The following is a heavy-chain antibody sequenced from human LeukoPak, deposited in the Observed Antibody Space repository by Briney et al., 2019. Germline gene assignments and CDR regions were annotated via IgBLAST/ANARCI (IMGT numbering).Heavy chain of an antibody. J-gene: IGHJ4*02. V-gene: IGHV3-74*01. CDR3: ASKGGSYYGFGY. Sequence: GGSLRLSCAASGFTFSSYWMHWVRQAPGKGLVWVSRINSDGSSTSYADSVKGRFTISRDNAKNTLYLQMNSLRAEDTAVYYCASKGGSYYGFGYWGQGTLVTVSS. CDR2: INSDGSST. D-gene: IGHD1-26*01. CDR1: GFTFSSYW.